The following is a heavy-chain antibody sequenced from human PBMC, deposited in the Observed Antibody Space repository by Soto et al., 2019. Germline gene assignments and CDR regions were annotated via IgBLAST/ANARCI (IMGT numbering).Heavy chain of an antibody. D-gene: IGHD5-12*01. CDR2: IYYSGST. CDR3: AMGPRMKESGYAYAYHYGMDV. J-gene: IGHJ6*02. Sequence: SETLSLTCTVSGGSISSGDYYWSWIRQPPGKGLEWIGYIYYSGSTYYNPSLKSRVTISVDTSKNQFSLKLSSVTAADTAVYYRAMGPRMKESGYAYAYHYGMDVWGQETTVTVSS. V-gene: IGHV4-30-4*01. CDR1: GGSISSGDYY.